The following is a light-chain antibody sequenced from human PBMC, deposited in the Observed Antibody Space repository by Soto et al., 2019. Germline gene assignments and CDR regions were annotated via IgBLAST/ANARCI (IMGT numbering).Light chain of an antibody. J-gene: IGKJ1*01. V-gene: IGKV1-12*01. CDR3: QQANTLPLT. CDR2: AAS. Sequence: DIQMTQSPSSVSASVGDRVTLTCRASQDISSWLAWYQQKPGKAPKLPIYAASSLQSGVPSRFLGSGSGTDFTLTFSSLQPEDFATYYCQQANTLPLTFGQGTKLEIK. CDR1: QDISSW.